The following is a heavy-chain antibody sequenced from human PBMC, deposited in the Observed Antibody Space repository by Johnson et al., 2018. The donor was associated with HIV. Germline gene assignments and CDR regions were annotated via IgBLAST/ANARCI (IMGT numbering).Heavy chain of an antibody. Sequence: QLVESGGGVVQPGGSLRLSCAASQFTFSGYCVSCVRQAPGNGLALVGQLNPNGVCTYLLASGKDRFNPSKDNSQNTLHLQMNSLKTEDTAVYYCARGTPGDYDSSGYYRGSEAFDIWGQGTMVTVSS. CDR1: QFTFSGYC. D-gene: IGHD3-22*01. CDR2: NPNGVCT. J-gene: IGHJ3*02. CDR3: ARGTPGDYDSSGYYRGSEAFDI. V-gene: IGHV3-25*04.